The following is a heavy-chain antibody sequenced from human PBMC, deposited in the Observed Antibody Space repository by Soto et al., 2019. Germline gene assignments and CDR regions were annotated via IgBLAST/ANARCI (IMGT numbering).Heavy chain of an antibody. CDR1: GGSISSGGYY. Sequence: TLSLTCTVSGGSISSGGYYWSWIRQPPGKGLEWIGSIYYSGSTYYNPSLKSRVTISVDTSKNQFSLKLSSVTAADTAVYYCASILEWLLFDYYYYGMDVWGQGTTVTVSS. CDR3: ASILEWLLFDYYYYGMDV. CDR2: IYYSGST. J-gene: IGHJ6*02. V-gene: IGHV4-39*01. D-gene: IGHD3-3*01.